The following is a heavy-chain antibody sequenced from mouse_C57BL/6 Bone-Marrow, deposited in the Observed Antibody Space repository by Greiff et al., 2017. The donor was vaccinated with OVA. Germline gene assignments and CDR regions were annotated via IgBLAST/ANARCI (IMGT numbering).Heavy chain of an antibody. J-gene: IGHJ4*01. CDR3: AFITTIVALDAMDY. CDR1: GYTFTSYG. CDR2: IYPRSGNT. D-gene: IGHD1-1*01. V-gene: IGHV1-81*01. Sequence: VQLQQSGAELARPGASVKLSCKASGYTFTSYGISWVKQRTGQGLEWIGEIYPRSGNTYYNEKFKGKATLTADKSSSTAYMELRSLTSEDSAVYFCAFITTIVALDAMDYWGQGTSVTVSS.